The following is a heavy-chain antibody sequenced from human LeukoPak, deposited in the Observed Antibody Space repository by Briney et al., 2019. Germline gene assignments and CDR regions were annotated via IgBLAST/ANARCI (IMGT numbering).Heavy chain of an antibody. Sequence: ASMKVSCKASGYTFTSYDINWVRQATGQGLEWMGWMNPNSGNTGYAQKFQGRVTITRNTSISTAYMELSSLRSEDTAVYYCAGGGYDSSGYFTWGQGTLVTVSS. CDR1: GYTFTSYD. CDR3: AGGGYDSSGYFT. V-gene: IGHV1-8*03. D-gene: IGHD3-22*01. J-gene: IGHJ4*02. CDR2: MNPNSGNT.